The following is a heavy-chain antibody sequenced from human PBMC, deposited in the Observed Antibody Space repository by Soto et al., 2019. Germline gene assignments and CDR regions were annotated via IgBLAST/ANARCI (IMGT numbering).Heavy chain of an antibody. Sequence: QLQLQESGSGLVKPSQTLSLTCAVSGGSISSGGYSWSWIRQPPGKVLEWIGYHYNSRGTYYHTSLRSRVTISVDRSKIQVSMKLSSVTAADTAVYYCANSHSGAHLTAAVHGGQGTLVTVSS. V-gene: IGHV4-30-2*01. CDR3: ANSHSGAHLTAAVH. CDR1: GGSISSGGYS. J-gene: IGHJ4*02. CDR2: HYNSRGT. D-gene: IGHD6-13*01.